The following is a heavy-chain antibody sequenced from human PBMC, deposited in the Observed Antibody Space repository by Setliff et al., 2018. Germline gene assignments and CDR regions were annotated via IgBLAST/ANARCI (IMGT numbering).Heavy chain of an antibody. CDR1: AYSFTDYY. V-gene: IGHV1-2*02. CDR3: ARGGMAAAGRKGVFEY. Sequence: ASVKVSCKTSAYSFTDYYIQWVRQAPGQGLEWMGWINPNSGGTKYSPKFQGRVAMTRDTSVTTAFLELSGLTYDDTAVYYCARGGMAAAGRKGVFEYWGQGTQVTVSS. D-gene: IGHD6-13*01. J-gene: IGHJ4*02. CDR2: INPNSGGT.